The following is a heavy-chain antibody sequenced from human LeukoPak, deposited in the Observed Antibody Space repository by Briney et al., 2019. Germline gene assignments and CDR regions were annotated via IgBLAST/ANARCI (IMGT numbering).Heavy chain of an antibody. Sequence: ASVKVSCQASRYTFISCVISWVRQAPGQGLEWMGWISPYNGNTNYAQKLQGRVTMTTDTSTTPAYMELRSLRSDDTAVYYCAREMATIVNQLYCWGGGRLVSVPS. J-gene: IGHJ4*02. CDR3: AREMATIVNQLYC. V-gene: IGHV1-18*01. D-gene: IGHD5-24*01. CDR2: ISPYNGNT. CDR1: RYTFISCV.